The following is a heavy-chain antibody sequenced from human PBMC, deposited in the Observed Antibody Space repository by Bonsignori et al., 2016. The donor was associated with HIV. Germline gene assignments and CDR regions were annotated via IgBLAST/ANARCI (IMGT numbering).Heavy chain of an antibody. D-gene: IGHD2-2*01. Sequence: SGPTLVKPTQTLTLTCTFSGFSLSTSGMCVSWIRQPPGKALEWLARIDWDDDKYYSTSLKTRLTISKDTSKNQVVLTMTNMDPVDTATYYCARTRYCSSAFYYYYYMDVWGKGTTVTVSS. J-gene: IGHJ6*03. CDR1: GFSLSTSGMC. CDR2: IDWDDDK. V-gene: IGHV2-70*11. CDR3: ARTRYCSSAFYYYYYMDV.